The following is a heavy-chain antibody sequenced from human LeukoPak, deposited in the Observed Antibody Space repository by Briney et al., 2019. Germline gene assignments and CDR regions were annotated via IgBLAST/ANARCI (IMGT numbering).Heavy chain of an antibody. V-gene: IGHV3-30*18. CDR1: GFTFSNYY. CDR3: VKDLSGYWTFDY. J-gene: IGHJ4*02. CDR2: ISDDGNRK. Sequence: GGSLRLSCAASGFTFSNYYMHWGRQAPGKGLEWVAVISDDGNRKYYADSVQGRFTISRDNSKNTLYLQMNSLRAEDTAVYFCVKDLSGYWTFDYWGQGTLVTVSS. D-gene: IGHD1-1*01.